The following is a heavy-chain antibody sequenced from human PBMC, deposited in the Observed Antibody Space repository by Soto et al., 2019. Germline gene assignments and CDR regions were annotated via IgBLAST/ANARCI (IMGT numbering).Heavy chain of an antibody. V-gene: IGHV3-53*01. J-gene: IGHJ5*02. Sequence: PWGSLRLSCAASGFTVSSNYMSWVRQAPGKGLEWVSVIYSGGSTYYADSVKGRFTISRDNSKNTLYLQMNSLRAEDTAVYYCARGYYDSSGYSNWFDPWGQGTLVNVSS. CDR3: ARGYYDSSGYSNWFDP. D-gene: IGHD3-22*01. CDR2: IYSGGST. CDR1: GFTVSSNY.